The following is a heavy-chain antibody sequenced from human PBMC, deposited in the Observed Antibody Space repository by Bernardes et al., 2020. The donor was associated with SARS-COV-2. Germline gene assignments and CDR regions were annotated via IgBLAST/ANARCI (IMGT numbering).Heavy chain of an antibody. J-gene: IGHJ4*02. Sequence: SETLSLTCTVSGGSISSDGYYWSWNRPHKGKGLEWIGYFYYSGSSNSNPTIKSRVTISVDTSKNQFSLKLISVTAADTAVYSCARVSRGRGSIVGVVTHFDYWGQGTLVTVSS. CDR1: GGSISSDGYY. D-gene: IGHD3-3*01. V-gene: IGHV4-31*03. CDR2: FYYSGSS. CDR3: ARVSRGRGSIVGVVTHFDY.